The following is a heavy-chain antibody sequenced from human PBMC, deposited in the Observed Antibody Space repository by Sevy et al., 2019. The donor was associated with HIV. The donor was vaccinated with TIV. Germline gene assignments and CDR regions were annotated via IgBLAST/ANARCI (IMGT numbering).Heavy chain of an antibody. J-gene: IGHJ5*02. CDR1: GYTFTGYY. Sequence: ASVKVSCKASGYTFTGYYMHWVRQAPGQGLEWMGWINPNSDDTNYAQKFQGRVTMTTDTSINTAYIELSRLISDDTAVYYCARGENFWSGYSGVDPWGQGTLVTVSS. D-gene: IGHD3-3*01. CDR3: ARGENFWSGYSGVDP. CDR2: INPNSDDT. V-gene: IGHV1-2*02.